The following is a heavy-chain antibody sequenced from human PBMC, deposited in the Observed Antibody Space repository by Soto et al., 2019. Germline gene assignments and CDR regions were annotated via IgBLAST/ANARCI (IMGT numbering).Heavy chain of an antibody. J-gene: IGHJ5*02. D-gene: IGHD6-13*01. CDR1: GFTLSSYG. CDR3: AKGAQQLVS. Sequence: ESGGGVVQPGRSLRLSCAASGFTLSSYGMHWVRKAPGKGLEWVAVISYDGSNKYYADSVKGRFTISRDNSKNTLYLQMNSLRAEDTAVYYCAKGAQQLVSWGQGTLVTVSS. V-gene: IGHV3-30*18. CDR2: ISYDGSNK.